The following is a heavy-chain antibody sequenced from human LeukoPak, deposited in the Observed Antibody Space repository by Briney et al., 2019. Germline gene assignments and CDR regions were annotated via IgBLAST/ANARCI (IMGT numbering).Heavy chain of an antibody. D-gene: IGHD3-22*01. CDR1: GYTFTGYY. V-gene: IGHV1-2*02. Sequence: GASVKVSCKASGYTFTGYYMHWVRQAPGQGLEWMGWINANSGDTKYAQKFQGRVTMTRDTSISTAYMELSRLRSDDTAMYYCAREISGYSDYWRQGTLVTVSS. CDR3: AREISGYSDY. J-gene: IGHJ4*02. CDR2: INANSGDT.